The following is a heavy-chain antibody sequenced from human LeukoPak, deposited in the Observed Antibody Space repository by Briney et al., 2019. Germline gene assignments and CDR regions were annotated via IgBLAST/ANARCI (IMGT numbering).Heavy chain of an antibody. CDR2: INYSGST. J-gene: IGHJ4*02. Sequence: PSETLSLTCTVSGGSISSSSYYWGWIRQPPGKGLVWIGSINYSGSTYYNPSLKSRVTISVDTSKNQFSLKLSSVTAADTAVYYCARAPPPRYSYGFYFDYWGQGTLVTVSS. CDR1: GGSISSSSYY. CDR3: ARAPPPRYSYGFYFDY. V-gene: IGHV4-39*07. D-gene: IGHD5-18*01.